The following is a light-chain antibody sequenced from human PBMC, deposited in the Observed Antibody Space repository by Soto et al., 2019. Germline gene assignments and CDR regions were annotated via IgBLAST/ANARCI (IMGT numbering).Light chain of an antibody. Sequence: DIQMTQSPSSLSASVGDRVTITCRASQSISSYLNWYQQKPGKAPKLLIYAAYSLQSGVQSRFSGSGSGTDFTLTIRSLQPEDFATYYCKQTHSTPWTFGEGTKVDIK. CDR3: KQTHSTPWT. V-gene: IGKV1-39*01. CDR2: AAY. J-gene: IGKJ1*01. CDR1: QSISSY.